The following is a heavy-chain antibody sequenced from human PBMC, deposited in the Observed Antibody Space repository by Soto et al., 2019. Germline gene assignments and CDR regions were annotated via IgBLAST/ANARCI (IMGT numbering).Heavy chain of an antibody. CDR2: IYYSGST. J-gene: IGHJ4*02. Sequence: SETLSLTCTVSGGSISSYYWSWIRQPPGKGLEWIGYIYYSGSTNYNPSLKSRVTISVDTSKNQFSLKLSSVTTADTDVYYCAREVPGYSSSFFDYWGQGTLVTVSS. D-gene: IGHD6-6*01. V-gene: IGHV4-59*01. CDR3: AREVPGYSSSFFDY. CDR1: GGSISSYY.